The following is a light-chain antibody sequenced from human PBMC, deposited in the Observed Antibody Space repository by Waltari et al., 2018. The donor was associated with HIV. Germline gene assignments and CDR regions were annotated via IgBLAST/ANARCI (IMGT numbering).Light chain of an antibody. CDR1: QGISHS. J-gene: IGKJ2*01. CDR3: QQSYEIPYT. Sequence: DIQMTQSPSSLSVSVGDRVTITCRASQGISHSLAWYQQKPGKAPNVLLYAASKLESGVPPRFSGGGSGTDYTLTISNLQPEDFTTYYCQQSYEIPYTFGQGTKLDIK. V-gene: IGKV1-NL1*01. CDR2: AAS.